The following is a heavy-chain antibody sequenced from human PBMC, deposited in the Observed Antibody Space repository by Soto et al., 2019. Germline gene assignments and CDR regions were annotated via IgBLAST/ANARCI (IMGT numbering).Heavy chain of an antibody. CDR1: GFTFSLYA. CDR3: TVFEGAFDI. J-gene: IGHJ3*02. D-gene: IGHD3-16*01. Sequence: TGGSLRLSCAAAGFTFSLYAMHWVRQAPGKGLEWVAVISYDGSNKYYADSVKGRFTISRDNSKNTLYLQMNSLRAEDTAVYYCTVFEGAFDIWGQGTMVTVSS. V-gene: IGHV3-30*04. CDR2: ISYDGSNK.